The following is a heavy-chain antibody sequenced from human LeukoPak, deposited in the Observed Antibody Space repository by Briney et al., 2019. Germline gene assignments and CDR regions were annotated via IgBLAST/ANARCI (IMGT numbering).Heavy chain of an antibody. Sequence: PSETLSLTCTVSGGSISSGGYYWSWIRQHPGKGLEWIGYIYYSGSTYYNPTLESRVTISVDTSKNQFSLKLSSVTAADTAVYYCARGRGSGSYYADYWGQGTLVTVSS. J-gene: IGHJ4*02. D-gene: IGHD3-10*01. CDR3: ARGRGSGSYYADY. V-gene: IGHV4-31*03. CDR2: IYYSGST. CDR1: GGSISSGGYY.